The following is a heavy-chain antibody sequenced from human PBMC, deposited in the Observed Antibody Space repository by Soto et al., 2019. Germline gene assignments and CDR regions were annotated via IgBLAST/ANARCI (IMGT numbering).Heavy chain of an antibody. CDR2: INPSGGST. J-gene: IGHJ4*02. CDR3: ARVKSPYGDQYYFDY. V-gene: IGHV1-46*03. D-gene: IGHD4-17*01. CDR1: GYTFTSYY. Sequence: QVQLVQSGAEVKKPGASVKVSCKASGYTFTSYYMHWVRQAPGQGLEWMGIINPSGGSTSYAQKFQGRVTMTRYTSTSTVYMELSSLRSEDTAVYYCARVKSPYGDQYYFDYWGQVTLVTVSS.